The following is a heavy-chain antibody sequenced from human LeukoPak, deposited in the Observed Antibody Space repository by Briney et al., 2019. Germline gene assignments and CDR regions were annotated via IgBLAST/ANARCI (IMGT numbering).Heavy chain of an antibody. Sequence: SETLSLTCSVPSVSIRSNYWSWVRQPPGKGLEWIGYIYYTGISKYNPSLKSQVTILIDTSRNQFSLKLSSVTAADTAIYYCARGTYNTSPPDLWGQGTMVTVSS. CDR3: ARGTYNTSPPDL. V-gene: IGHV4-59*01. J-gene: IGHJ3*01. CDR2: IYYTGIS. D-gene: IGHD1-14*01. CDR1: SVSIRSNY.